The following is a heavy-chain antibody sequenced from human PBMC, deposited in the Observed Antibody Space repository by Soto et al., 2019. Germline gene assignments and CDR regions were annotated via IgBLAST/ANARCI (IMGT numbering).Heavy chain of an antibody. CDR1: GGTFRTYT. V-gene: IGHV1-69*02. CDR2: ILPMLDIT. CDR3: TLGSWSAETFDI. Sequence: QVQLVQSGAEVKKPGSSVKVSCKASGGTFRTYTIIWVRQAPGQGLEWMGRILPMLDITNSAQRFQGRVTRTADKSTSTAYLELSSLRSEDTAVYYCTLGSWSAETFDIWGRGTMVTVSS. J-gene: IGHJ3*02. D-gene: IGHD6-13*01.